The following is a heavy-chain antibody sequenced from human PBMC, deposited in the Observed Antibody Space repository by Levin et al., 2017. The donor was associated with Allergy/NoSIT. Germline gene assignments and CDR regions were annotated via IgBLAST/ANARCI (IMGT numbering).Heavy chain of an antibody. D-gene: IGHD1/OR15-1a*01. Sequence: SETLSLICTVSGDSIRSSKYYWGWFHQPPGKGLEWIGTISYSGSTYYNPSLQSRVSISVDTSKNHFSLKLTPVTAADTAAYYCASPPANIEYFQHWGQGTLRAVSS. CDR3: ASPPANIEYFQH. CDR1: GDSIRSSKYY. V-gene: IGHV4-39*01. CDR2: ISYSGST. J-gene: IGHJ1*01.